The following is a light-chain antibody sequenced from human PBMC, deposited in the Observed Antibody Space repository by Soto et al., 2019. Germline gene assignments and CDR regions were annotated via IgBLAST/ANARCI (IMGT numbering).Light chain of an antibody. Sequence: QSVLTQPPSVSGAPGQRVTISCTGSSSNIGAGYDVHWYQQLPGTAPKLLMYGNSNRPSGVSDRVSGSKSGTSASLAITGLQAEDEADYYCQSYDSSLSGVLFGGGTQLTVL. CDR3: QSYDSSLSGVL. CDR2: GNS. CDR1: SSNIGAGYD. J-gene: IGLJ2*01. V-gene: IGLV1-40*01.